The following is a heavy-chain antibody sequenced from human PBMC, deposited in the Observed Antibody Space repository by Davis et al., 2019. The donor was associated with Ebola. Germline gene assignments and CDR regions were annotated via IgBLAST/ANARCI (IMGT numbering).Heavy chain of an antibody. D-gene: IGHD2-15*01. V-gene: IGHV5-51*01. J-gene: IGHJ3*02. CDR1: GYSFTSYW. Sequence: PGGSLRLSCKGSGYSFTSYWIGWVRQMPGKGLEWMGIIYPGDSDTRYSPSFEGRVTISADRSTSTASLQWSSLEASDSALYYCARPSTSGQANAFNIWGQGTMVRVSS. CDR3: ARPSTSGQANAFNI. CDR2: IYPGDSDT.